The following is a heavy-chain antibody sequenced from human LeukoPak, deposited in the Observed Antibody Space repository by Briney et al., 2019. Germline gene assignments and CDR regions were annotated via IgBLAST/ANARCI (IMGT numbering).Heavy chain of an antibody. CDR1: GFIFSSNW. D-gene: IGHD5-24*01. J-gene: IGHJ4*02. V-gene: IGHV3-7*03. Sequence: GRSLRLSCAASGFIFSSNWMSWVRLAPGKGLEWVANIKEDGTETYYVDSVKGRFTISRDNAKNSLYLQMNSLRVEDTAVYYCAKEGRSLQTYWGQGTLVTVSS. CDR2: IKEDGTET. CDR3: AKEGRSLQTY.